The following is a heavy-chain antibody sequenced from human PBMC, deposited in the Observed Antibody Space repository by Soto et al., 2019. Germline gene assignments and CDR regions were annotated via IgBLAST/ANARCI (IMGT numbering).Heavy chain of an antibody. Sequence: PGGSLRLSCAASGFTFADYAMHWVRQAPGKGLEWVSGISWNSGSIGYADSVKGRFTISRDNAKNSLYLQMNSLRAEDTALYYCAKDLVVGGYCSSTSCYGFDYWGQGTLVTVSS. CDR3: AKDLVVGGYCSSTSCYGFDY. CDR2: ISWNSGSI. V-gene: IGHV3-9*01. CDR1: GFTFADYA. J-gene: IGHJ4*02. D-gene: IGHD2-2*01.